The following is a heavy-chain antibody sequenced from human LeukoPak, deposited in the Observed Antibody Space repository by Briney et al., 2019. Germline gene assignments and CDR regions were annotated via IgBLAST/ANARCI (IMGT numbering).Heavy chain of an antibody. D-gene: IGHD4-23*01. Sequence: SETLSLTCTVSGGSMSSSSYYWGWIRQPPGKGLEWIGSIYYSGSTYYNPSLKSRVTISVDTSKNQFSLKLSSVTAADTAVYYCARGRTTVVTGDYFDYWGQGTLVTVSS. CDR1: GGSMSSSSYY. CDR3: ARGRTTVVTGDYFDY. J-gene: IGHJ4*02. CDR2: IYYSGST. V-gene: IGHV4-39*07.